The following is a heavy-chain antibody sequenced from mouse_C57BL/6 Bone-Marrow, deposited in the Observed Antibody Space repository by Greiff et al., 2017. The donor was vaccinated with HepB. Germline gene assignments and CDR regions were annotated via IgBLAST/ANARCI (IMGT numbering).Heavy chain of an antibody. Sequence: VQLQQSGAELVRPGASVKLSCTASGFNIKDDYMHWVKQRPGQGLEWIGDIYPGSGSTNYNEKFKSKATLTVDTSSSTAYMQLSSLTSEDSAVYYCARGPYYGSSHYYAMDYWGQGTSVTVSS. CDR2: IYPGSGST. CDR3: ARGPYYGSSHYYAMDY. D-gene: IGHD1-1*01. V-gene: IGHV1-55*01. CDR1: GFNIKDDY. J-gene: IGHJ4*01.